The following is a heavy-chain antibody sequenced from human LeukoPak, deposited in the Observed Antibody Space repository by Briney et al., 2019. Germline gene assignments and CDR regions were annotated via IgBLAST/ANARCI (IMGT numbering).Heavy chain of an antibody. Sequence: PGGSLTLSCAASGFTVSSNYMSWVRQAPGKGLEWVSVIYSGGSTYYADSVKGRFTISRDNSKNTLYLQMNSLRAEDTAVYYCASGVLRYFDWFYSPLDYWGQGTLVTVSS. CDR2: IYSGGST. CDR3: ASGVLRYFDWFYSPLDY. D-gene: IGHD3-9*01. V-gene: IGHV3-53*01. J-gene: IGHJ4*02. CDR1: GFTVSSNY.